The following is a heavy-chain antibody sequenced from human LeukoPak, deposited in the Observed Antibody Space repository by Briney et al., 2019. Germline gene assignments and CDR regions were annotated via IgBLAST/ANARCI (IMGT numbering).Heavy chain of an antibody. D-gene: IGHD3-10*01. Sequence: PGRSLRLSCAASGFTFSSYGMHWVRQAPGKGLEWVAVISYDGSNKYYADSVKGRFTISRDNSKNTLYLQMNSLRAEDTAVYYCAKDGKNGLLWFGRNDYWGQGTLVTVSS. CDR1: GFTFSSYG. CDR3: AKDGKNGLLWFGRNDY. J-gene: IGHJ4*02. V-gene: IGHV3-30*18. CDR2: ISYDGSNK.